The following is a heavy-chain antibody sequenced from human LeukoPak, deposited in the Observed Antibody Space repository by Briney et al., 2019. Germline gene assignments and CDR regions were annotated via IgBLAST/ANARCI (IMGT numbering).Heavy chain of an antibody. Sequence: RASVKVSCKASGYTFTGYYMNWVRQAPGHGLEWMGWINPNSGGTNYAQKFQGRVTMTRDTSISTAYMELSRLRSDDTAVYYCVEAVAGTYFDYWGQGTLVTVSS. CDR3: VEAVAGTYFDY. J-gene: IGHJ4*02. D-gene: IGHD6-19*01. V-gene: IGHV1-2*02. CDR2: INPNSGGT. CDR1: GYTFTGYY.